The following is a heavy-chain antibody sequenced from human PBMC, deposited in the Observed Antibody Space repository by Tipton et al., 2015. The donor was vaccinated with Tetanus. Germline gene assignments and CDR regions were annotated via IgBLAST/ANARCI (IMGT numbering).Heavy chain of an antibody. D-gene: IGHD3-22*01. CDR1: GGTFSSYA. Sequence: QSGPEVKKPGSSVKVSCKASGGTFSSYAISWVRQAPGQGLEWMGGIIPIFGTANYAQKFQGRVTITADESTSTAYMELSSLRSEDTAVYYRARKESTYYYDSSGYYHYWGQGILVTVSS. V-gene: IGHV1-69*01. J-gene: IGHJ4*02. CDR2: IIPIFGTA. CDR3: ARKESTYYYDSSGYYHY.